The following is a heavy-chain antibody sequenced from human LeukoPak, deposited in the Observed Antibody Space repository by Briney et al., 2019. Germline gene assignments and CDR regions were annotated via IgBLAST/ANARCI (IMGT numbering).Heavy chain of an antibody. J-gene: IGHJ4*02. D-gene: IGHD3-22*01. V-gene: IGHV7-4-1*02. CDR1: GYTFTSYA. Sequence: ASVKVSCKASGYTFTSYAMNWVRQAPGQGLEWMGWINTNTGNPTYAQGFTGRFVFSLDTSVSTAYLQISSLKAEDTAVYYCARDLHSWYYYDSSGYFQVRGFDYWGQGTLVTVSS. CDR3: ARDLHSWYYYDSSGYFQVRGFDY. CDR2: INTNTGNP.